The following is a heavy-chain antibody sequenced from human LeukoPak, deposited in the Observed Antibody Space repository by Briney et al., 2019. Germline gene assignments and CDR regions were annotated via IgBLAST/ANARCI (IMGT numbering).Heavy chain of an antibody. J-gene: IGHJ4*02. CDR3: ARGDSGSCYFDY. D-gene: IGHD1-26*01. V-gene: IGHV4-34*01. CDR1: GGSFSGYY. CDR2: INHSGST. Sequence: PSETLSLTCAVYGGSFSGYYWSWIRQPPGKGLEWIGEINHSGSTNYNPSLKSRVTISVDTSKNQFSLKLSSVTAADTAVYYCARGDSGSCYFDYWGQGTLVTVSS.